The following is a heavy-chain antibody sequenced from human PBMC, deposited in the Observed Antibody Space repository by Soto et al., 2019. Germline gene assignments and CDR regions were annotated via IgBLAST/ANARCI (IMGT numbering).Heavy chain of an antibody. J-gene: IGHJ4*02. Sequence: SETLSLTCAVYGGSFSGYYWSWIRQPPGKGLEWIGEINHSGSTNYNPSLKSRVTISVDTSKNQFSLKLSSVTAADTAVYYCARGTPIVVVVAAHALGDNSPSLDYWGQGTLVTVSS. CDR2: INHSGST. V-gene: IGHV4-34*01. D-gene: IGHD2-15*01. CDR1: GGSFSGYY. CDR3: ARGTPIVVVVAAHALGDNSPSLDY.